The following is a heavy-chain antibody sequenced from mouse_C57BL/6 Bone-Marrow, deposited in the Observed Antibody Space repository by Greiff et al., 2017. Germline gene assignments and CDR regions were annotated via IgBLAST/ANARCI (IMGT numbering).Heavy chain of an antibody. D-gene: IGHD1-1*01. Sequence: VQLQQSGPELVKPGASVKISCKASGYTFTDYYMNWVKQSHGKSLEWIGDINPNNGGTSYNQKFKGKATLTVDKSSTTASMEHRSLTSEDSAVYYCARETTVVAHFDYWGQGNTLTVSA. J-gene: IGHJ2*01. CDR1: GYTFTDYY. CDR2: INPNNGGT. V-gene: IGHV1-26*01. CDR3: ARETTVVAHFDY.